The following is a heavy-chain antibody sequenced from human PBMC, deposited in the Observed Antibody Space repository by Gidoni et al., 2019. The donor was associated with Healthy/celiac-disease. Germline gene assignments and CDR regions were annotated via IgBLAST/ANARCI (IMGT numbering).Heavy chain of an antibody. D-gene: IGHD3-9*01. V-gene: IGHV5-51*01. CDR3: ARRNGYFDSRHWCDP. CDR1: GYSFTSYW. J-gene: IGHJ5*02. Sequence: EVQLVQSGAEVKKPGESLKTSCKGSGYSFTSYWIVGVRQMPGKGLEWMGIIYPGDSDTRYSPSFQGQVTISADKSISTAYLQWSSLKASDTAMDYCARRNGYFDSRHWCDPWGQGTLVTVSS. CDR2: IYPGDSDT.